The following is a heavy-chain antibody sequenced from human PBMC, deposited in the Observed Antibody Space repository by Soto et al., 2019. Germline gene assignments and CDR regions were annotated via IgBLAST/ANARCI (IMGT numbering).Heavy chain of an antibody. V-gene: IGHV3-64*01. D-gene: IGHD6-19*01. CDR2: ISSNGGST. J-gene: IGHJ6*02. CDR3: ASSSVAGTKHYYYYYGMDV. Sequence: PGGSLRLSCAASGFTFSSYAMHWVRQAPGKGLEYVSAISSNGGSTYYANSVKGRFTISRDNSKNTLYLQMGSLRAEDMAVYYCASSSVAGTKHYYYYYGMDVWGQGTTVTVSS. CDR1: GFTFSSYA.